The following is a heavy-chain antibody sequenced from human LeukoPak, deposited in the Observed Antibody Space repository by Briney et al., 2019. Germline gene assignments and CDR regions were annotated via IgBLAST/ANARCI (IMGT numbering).Heavy chain of an antibody. V-gene: IGHV3-64*01. D-gene: IGHD1-1*01. CDR1: GFTFSSYA. J-gene: IGHJ4*02. CDR3: ASGTSPDY. CDR2: ISSNGGST. Sequence: GGSLRHSCAASGFTFSSYAMHWVRQAPGKGLEYVSAISSNGGSTYYANSVKGRFTISRDNSKNTLYLQMGSLRAEDMAVYYCASGTSPDYWGQGTLVTVSS.